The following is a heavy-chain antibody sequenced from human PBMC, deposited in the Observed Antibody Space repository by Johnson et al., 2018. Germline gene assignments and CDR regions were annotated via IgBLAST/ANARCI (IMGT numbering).Heavy chain of an antibody. Sequence: VQLVQSGGGLLKXGGSLRLSCAASGFIFSDLYMTWIWPGPGKGLEWVSVIYSGGSTYYADPVKVRFTISRDIFRNILYLQMNRLRAEDTAVYYCANHLRRFCTSPTCYPFDAFDIWGRGTLVTVSS. CDR1: GFIFSDLY. CDR2: IYSGGST. V-gene: IGHV3-66*02. J-gene: IGHJ3*02. CDR3: ANHLRRFCTSPTCYPFDAFDI. D-gene: IGHD2-2*01.